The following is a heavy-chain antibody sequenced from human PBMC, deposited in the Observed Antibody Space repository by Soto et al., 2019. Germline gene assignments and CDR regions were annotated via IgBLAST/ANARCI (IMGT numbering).Heavy chain of an antibody. V-gene: IGHV3-7*01. D-gene: IGHD1-26*01. CDR2: IKQDGSEK. J-gene: IGHJ4*02. Sequence: GGSLRLSCSASGFTFSSYWMTWVRQAPGKGLEWVANIKQDGSEKYYVDSVRGRFTMSRDNAKNSLYLQMNSLRAEDTAVYYCARVVGATQMDFDYWGQGTLVTVSS. CDR3: ARVVGATQMDFDY. CDR1: GFTFSSYW.